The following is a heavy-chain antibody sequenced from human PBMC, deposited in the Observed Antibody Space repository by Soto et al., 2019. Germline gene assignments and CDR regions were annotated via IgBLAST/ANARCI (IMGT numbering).Heavy chain of an antibody. Sequence: QVQLQESGPGLVKPSQTLSLTCTVSGGSISSSGYYWSWIRQHPGKGLEWIGYIYDSGSTYYNPCLKSRVTIAVDTSKNQFSLKLSSVIAADTAVYYCAREEGGGYDHRWFDPWGQGTLVTVSS. CDR3: AREEGGGYDHRWFDP. D-gene: IGHD5-12*01. J-gene: IGHJ5*02. CDR2: IYDSGST. V-gene: IGHV4-31*03. CDR1: GGSISSSGYY.